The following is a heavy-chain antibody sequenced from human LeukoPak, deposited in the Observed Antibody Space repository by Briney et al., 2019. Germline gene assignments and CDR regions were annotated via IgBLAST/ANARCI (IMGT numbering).Heavy chain of an antibody. Sequence: GGSLRLSCAASGFTVSSNYMSWVRQAPGKGLEWVSVIYSGGSTYYADSVKGRFTISRDNSKNTLYLQMNSLRAEDTAVYYCAKDSEQWLPTRFDYWGQGTLVTVSS. CDR1: GFTVSSNY. CDR3: AKDSEQWLPTRFDY. CDR2: IYSGGST. V-gene: IGHV3-53*01. D-gene: IGHD6-19*01. J-gene: IGHJ4*02.